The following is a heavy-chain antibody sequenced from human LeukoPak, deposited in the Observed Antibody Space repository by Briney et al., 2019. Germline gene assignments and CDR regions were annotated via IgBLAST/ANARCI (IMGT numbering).Heavy chain of an antibody. CDR3: ARDQSGGYYFDY. CDR1: GGXISSYY. J-gene: IGHJ4*02. CDR2: IYYSGST. Sequence: SETLSLTCTVSGGXISSYYWSWIRQPPGKGQEWIGYIYYSGSTSYNPSLKSRVTISVDTSKNQFSLKLSSVTAADTAVYHCARDQSGGYYFDYWGQGTLVTVSS. V-gene: IGHV4-59*01. D-gene: IGHD3-10*01.